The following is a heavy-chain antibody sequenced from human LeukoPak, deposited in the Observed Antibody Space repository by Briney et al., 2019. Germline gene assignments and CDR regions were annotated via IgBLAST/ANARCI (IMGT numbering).Heavy chain of an antibody. CDR3: ARGSLDNWNDKTHYYYYGMDV. Sequence: GASVEVSCEASGYTFTSYDINWVRQATGQGLEWMGWMNPNSGNTGYAQKFQGRVTMTRNTSISTAYMELSSLRSEDTAVYYCARGSLDNWNDKTHYYYYGMDVWGQGTTVTVSS. D-gene: IGHD1-1*01. V-gene: IGHV1-8*01. J-gene: IGHJ6*02. CDR1: GYTFTSYD. CDR2: MNPNSGNT.